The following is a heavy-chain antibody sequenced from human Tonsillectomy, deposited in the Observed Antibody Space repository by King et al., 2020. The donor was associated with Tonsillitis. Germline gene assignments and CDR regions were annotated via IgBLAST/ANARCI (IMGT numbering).Heavy chain of an antibody. CDR3: ARGSHDY. V-gene: IGHV3-11*05. J-gene: IGHJ4*02. CDR1: GFHFSDFY. Sequence: VQLVEAGGGLVKPGVALRLYCAAAGFHFSDFYMSLIPPAPGKGLCWVSYIASNLYTNYADFVKGRFTISRDNAKNPLYLQMNGLTDEDTAVYYCARGSHDYWGQGILVTVSS. CDR2: IASNLYT.